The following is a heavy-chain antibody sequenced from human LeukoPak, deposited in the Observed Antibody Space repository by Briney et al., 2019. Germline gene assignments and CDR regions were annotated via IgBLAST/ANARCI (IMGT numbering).Heavy chain of an antibody. CDR3: ARALHLELHSYFDS. CDR2: IIPIFGSA. V-gene: IGHV1-69*13. Sequence: SVKVSRKASGGTFSSYAISWVRQAPGQGLEWMGGIIPIFGSANYAQKFQGRVTITADESTSTAYMELSSLRSEDTAVYYCARALHLELHSYFDSWGQGTLVTVSS. CDR1: GGTFSSYA. J-gene: IGHJ4*02. D-gene: IGHD1-1*01.